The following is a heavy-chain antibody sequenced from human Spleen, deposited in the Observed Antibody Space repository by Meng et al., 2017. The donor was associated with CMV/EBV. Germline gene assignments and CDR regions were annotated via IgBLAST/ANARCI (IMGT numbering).Heavy chain of an antibody. V-gene: IGHV1-69*05. D-gene: IGHD2/OR15-2a*01. CDR1: GGTFNTYA. J-gene: IGHJ4*02. CDR2: IVPVLGRP. Sequence: KTYGGTFNTYAISWVRQAPGQGLEWMGGIVPVLGRPNYAQTLQGRVTITTDESTGTAYMELSSLRSEDAAFYYCARSCNGNTCPFDFWGQGTLVTVSS. CDR3: ARSCNGNTCPFDF.